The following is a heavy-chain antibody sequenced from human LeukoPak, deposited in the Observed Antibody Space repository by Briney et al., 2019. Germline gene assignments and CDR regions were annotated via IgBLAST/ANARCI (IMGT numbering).Heavy chain of an antibody. V-gene: IGHV3-30*18. CDR1: GFTFSSHG. Sequence: GGSLRLSCAASGFTFSSHGIHWVRQAPGKGLEWVAVISYAGSDKYYADSVKGRFTISRDNSKNTLYLQMKRLSAEDTAVYDCAKSSSGGWYLLGDAFDIWGQGTIVTVSS. J-gene: IGHJ3*02. CDR2: ISYAGSDK. CDR3: AKSSSGGWYLLGDAFDI. D-gene: IGHD6-19*01.